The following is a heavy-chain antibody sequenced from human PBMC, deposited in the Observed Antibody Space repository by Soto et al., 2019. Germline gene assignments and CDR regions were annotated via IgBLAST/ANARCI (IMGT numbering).Heavy chain of an antibody. CDR3: ARLCYGDYGQASWFDP. V-gene: IGHV4-31*03. J-gene: IGHJ5*02. D-gene: IGHD4-17*01. CDR2: IYYSGST. Sequence: SETLSLTCTVSGGSISSGGYYWSWIRQHPGKGLEWIGYIYYSGSTYYNPSLKSRVTISVDTPKNQFSLKLSSVTAADTAVYYCARLCYGDYGQASWFDPWGQGTLVTVSS. CDR1: GGSISSGGYY.